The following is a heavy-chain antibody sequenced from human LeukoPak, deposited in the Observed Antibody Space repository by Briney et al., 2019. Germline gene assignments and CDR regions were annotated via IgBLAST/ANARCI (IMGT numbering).Heavy chain of an antibody. V-gene: IGHV3-7*03. Sequence: GGSLRLSCAASGFTFSSYWMNWARQAPGKGLEWVASINHNGNVNYYVDSVKGRFTISRDNAKNSLYLQMSNLRAEDTAVYFCARYSGYDDYWGQGTLVTVSS. CDR3: ARYSGYDDY. CDR1: GFTFSSYW. D-gene: IGHD5-12*01. J-gene: IGHJ4*02. CDR2: INHNGNVN.